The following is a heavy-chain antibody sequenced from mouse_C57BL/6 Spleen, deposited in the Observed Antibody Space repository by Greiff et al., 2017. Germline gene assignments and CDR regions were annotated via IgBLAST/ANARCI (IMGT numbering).Heavy chain of an antibody. J-gene: IGHJ2*01. D-gene: IGHD2-1*01. CDR3: ARRDGNYDYFDY. CDR2: IYPRDGST. V-gene: IGHV1-78*01. CDR1: GYTFTDHT. Sequence: VQGVESDAELVKPGASVKISCKVSGYTFTDHTIHWMKQRPEQGLEWIGYIYPRDGSTKYNEKFKGKATLTADKSSSTAYMQLNSLTSEDSAVYFCARRDGNYDYFDYWGQGTTLTVSS.